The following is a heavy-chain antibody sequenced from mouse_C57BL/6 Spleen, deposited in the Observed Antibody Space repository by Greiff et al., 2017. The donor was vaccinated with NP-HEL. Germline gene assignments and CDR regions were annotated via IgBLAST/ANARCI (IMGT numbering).Heavy chain of an antibody. CDR2: INPYNGDT. CDR1: GYSFTGYF. V-gene: IGHV1-20*01. CDR3: AREGALYYANDFDY. Sequence: VQLQQSGPELVKPGDSVKISCKASGYSFTGYFMNWVMQSHGKSLEWIGRINPYNGDTFYNQKFKGKATLTVDKSSSTAHMELRSLTSEDSAVYYCAREGALYYANDFDYWGQGTTLTVSS. D-gene: IGHD2-1*01. J-gene: IGHJ2*01.